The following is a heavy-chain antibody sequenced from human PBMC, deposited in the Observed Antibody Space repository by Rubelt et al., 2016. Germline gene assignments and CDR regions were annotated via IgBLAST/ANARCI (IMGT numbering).Heavy chain of an antibody. Sequence: NTGYAQKFQGRVTMTRNTSISTAYMELSSLRSEDTAVYYCARQYSSSWHDAFDIWGQGTMVTVSS. CDR2: NT. D-gene: IGHD6-13*01. CDR3: ARQYSSSWHDAFDI. V-gene: IGHV1-8*01. J-gene: IGHJ3*02.